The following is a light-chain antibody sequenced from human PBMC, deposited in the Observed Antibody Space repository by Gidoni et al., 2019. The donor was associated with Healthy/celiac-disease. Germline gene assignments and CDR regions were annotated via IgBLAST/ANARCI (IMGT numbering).Light chain of an antibody. CDR3: QQYTSYPYT. CDR2: KAS. V-gene: IGKV1-5*03. CDR1: QSISSW. Sequence: DIQMTQSPSTLSASVGDRVTITCRASQSISSWLAWYQQKPGKAPKLLIYKASSLESGVPSRFSGSGSGTEFTLTNSSLQPDDFATYYCQQYTSYPYTVGQGTKLEIK. J-gene: IGKJ2*01.